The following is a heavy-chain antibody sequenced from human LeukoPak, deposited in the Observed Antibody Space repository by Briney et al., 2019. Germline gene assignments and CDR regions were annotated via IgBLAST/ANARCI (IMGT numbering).Heavy chain of an antibody. J-gene: IGHJ3*02. CDR3: ARDRSITIFGVVHDAFDI. CDR1: GGSISSYY. D-gene: IGHD3-3*01. V-gene: IGHV4-59*01. Sequence: PSETLSLTCTVSGGSISSYYWSWIRQPPGKGLEWIGYIYYSGSTNYNPSLKSRVTISVDTSKNQFSLKLSSVTAADTAAYYCARDRSITIFGVVHDAFDIWGRGTMVTVSS. CDR2: IYYSGST.